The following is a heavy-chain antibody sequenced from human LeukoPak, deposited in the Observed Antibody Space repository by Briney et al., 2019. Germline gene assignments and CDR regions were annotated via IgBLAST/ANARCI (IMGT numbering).Heavy chain of an antibody. D-gene: IGHD3-16*01. CDR3: ARSAGEIYYYYGMDV. CDR2: INQDGSEM. J-gene: IGHJ6*02. Sequence: GGSLRLSCAASGFTLSSYWMTWVRQAPGKGLQWVANINQDGSEMYYVDSVKGRFTISRDNAKNSLYLQMNSLRAEETAVYYCARSAGEIYYYYGMDVWGQGTTVTVSS. CDR1: GFTLSSYW. V-gene: IGHV3-7*04.